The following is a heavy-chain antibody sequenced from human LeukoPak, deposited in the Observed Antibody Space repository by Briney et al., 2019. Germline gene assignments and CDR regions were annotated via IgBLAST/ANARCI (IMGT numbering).Heavy chain of an antibody. J-gene: IGHJ4*02. CDR3: ARGGGSGYYPFDY. CDR1: GGSISSHF. V-gene: IGHV4-59*11. D-gene: IGHD3-3*01. CDR2: IYDSGST. Sequence: SETLSLTCTVSGGSISSHFWSWIRQSPGKGLEWIGYIYDSGSTNYNPSVKSRVTISVDTSKNQFSLRLTSVTAADTAVYYCARGGGSGYYPFDYWGQGTLVTVSS.